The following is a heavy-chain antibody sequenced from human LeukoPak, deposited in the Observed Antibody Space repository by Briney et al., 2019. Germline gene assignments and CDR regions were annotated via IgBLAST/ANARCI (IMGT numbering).Heavy chain of an antibody. J-gene: IGHJ4*02. Sequence: GGSLRLSCVASGFTFSRFEMNWVRQAPGKGLEWITHISRGTYIAYADSVKGRFSISRDNAKNSLYLQMNSLRAEDTAVYYCTREQDREAAATVIGDSWGQGTLVTVSS. CDR2: ISRGTYI. CDR1: GFTFSRFE. V-gene: IGHV3-48*03. CDR3: TREQDREAAATVIGDS. D-gene: IGHD2-15*01.